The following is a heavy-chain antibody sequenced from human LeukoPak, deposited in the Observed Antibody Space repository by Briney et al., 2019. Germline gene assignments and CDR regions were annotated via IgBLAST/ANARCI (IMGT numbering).Heavy chain of an antibody. CDR2: INPNSGGT. Sequence: ASVKVSCKASGYTFTGYYMHWVRQAPGQGLEWMGWINPNSGGTNYAQKFQGRVTMTRDTSISTAYMELSRLRSDDTAVYYCARDLWGYSSSWYGDYNYYGMDVWGQGTTVTVSS. J-gene: IGHJ6*02. D-gene: IGHD6-13*01. CDR1: GYTFTGYY. V-gene: IGHV1-2*02. CDR3: ARDLWGYSSSWYGDYNYYGMDV.